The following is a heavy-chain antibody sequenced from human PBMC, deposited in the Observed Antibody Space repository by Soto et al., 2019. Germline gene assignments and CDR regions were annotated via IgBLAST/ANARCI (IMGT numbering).Heavy chain of an antibody. V-gene: IGHV3-21*01. CDR2: ISSSSSYI. D-gene: IGHD2-15*01. CDR3: SPSRDPANCYYGMDL. Sequence: GGSLRLSCAASGFTFSSYRMNWVRQAPGKGLEWVYSISSSSSYIYYADSVKGRFTISRDNAKNSLYLQMNSLRAEDTAVYYCSPSRDPANCYYGMDLCGQRT. J-gene: IGHJ6*02. CDR1: GFTFSSYR.